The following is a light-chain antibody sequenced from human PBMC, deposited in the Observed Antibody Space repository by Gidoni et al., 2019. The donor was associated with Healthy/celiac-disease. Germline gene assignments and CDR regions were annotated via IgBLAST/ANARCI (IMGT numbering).Light chain of an antibody. Sequence: AIRITQSPSSLSASTGDRVTITCRASQGISSYVAWYQQKPGKAPKLLIYAASTLQSGVPSRFSGSGSGTDFTLTISCLQSEDFATYYCQQYYSYPRTFGGGTKVEIK. V-gene: IGKV1-8*01. J-gene: IGKJ4*01. CDR1: QGISSY. CDR3: QQYYSYPRT. CDR2: AAS.